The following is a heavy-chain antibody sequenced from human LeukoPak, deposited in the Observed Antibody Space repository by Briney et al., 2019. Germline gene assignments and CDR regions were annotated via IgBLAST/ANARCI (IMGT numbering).Heavy chain of an antibody. CDR1: GGSISTSSYY. CDR3: ARGRYSSSWSAAGPVFDY. CDR2: IFYSGST. D-gene: IGHD6-13*01. Sequence: SETLSLICTVSGGSISTSSYYWGWVRQPPGKGLEWIGNIFYSGSTYYSPSLKSRVTISLDTSMNQFSLKLNSVTAADTAVYYCARGRYSSSWSAAGPVFDYWGQGTLVTVSS. V-gene: IGHV4-39*07. J-gene: IGHJ4*02.